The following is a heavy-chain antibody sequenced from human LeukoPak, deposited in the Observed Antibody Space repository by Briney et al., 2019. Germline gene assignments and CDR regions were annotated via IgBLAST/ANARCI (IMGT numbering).Heavy chain of an antibody. V-gene: IGHV4-4*02. J-gene: IGHJ4*02. D-gene: IGHD3-10*01. CDR2: ISHRGNT. Sequence: SETLSLTCAVSGYSISSSYWWSWVRQPPGKGLEWIGEISHRGNTNYNPSLKSRVTTSADKSKNQFSLKLISVTAADTAVYYCARGGERTYAYGFDQYYFDSWGQGTLVTVSS. CDR3: ARGGERTYAYGFDQYYFDS. CDR1: GYSISSSYW.